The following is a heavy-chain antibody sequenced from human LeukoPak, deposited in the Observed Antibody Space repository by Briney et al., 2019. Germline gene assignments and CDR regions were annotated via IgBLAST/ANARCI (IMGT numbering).Heavy chain of an antibody. Sequence: GGSLRLSCAASGFTFSSYSMNWVRQAPGKGLEWVPSISSSSSYIYYADSVKGRFTISRDNAKNSLYLQMNGLRAEDTAVYYCARGQGYGDYDSNNWFDPWGQGTLVTVSS. CDR1: GFTFSSYS. CDR2: ISSSSSYI. CDR3: ARGQGYGDYDSNNWFDP. D-gene: IGHD4-17*01. V-gene: IGHV3-21*01. J-gene: IGHJ5*02.